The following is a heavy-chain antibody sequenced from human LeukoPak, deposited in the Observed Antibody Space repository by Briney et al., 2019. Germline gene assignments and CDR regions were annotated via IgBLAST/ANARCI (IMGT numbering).Heavy chain of an antibody. CDR2: VYHSGTT. Sequence: PSETLSLTCAVSGGSISSSYWWSWVRQPPGKGLEWIGEVYHSGTTNYYPSLKSRVTISIEKSKNQFSLKLSSVTAAGTAVYYCAGAYCGGDCYSGRAFDIWGQGTMVTVSS. J-gene: IGHJ3*02. CDR1: GGSISSSYW. V-gene: IGHV4-4*02. D-gene: IGHD2-21*02. CDR3: AGAYCGGDCYSGRAFDI.